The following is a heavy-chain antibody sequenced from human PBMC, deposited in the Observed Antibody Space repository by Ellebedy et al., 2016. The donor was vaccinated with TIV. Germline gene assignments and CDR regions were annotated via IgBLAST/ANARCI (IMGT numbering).Heavy chain of an antibody. CDR1: GGTFSSYA. Sequence: ASVKVSCKASGGTFSSYAINWVRQATGQGLEWMGWMNPNSGNTGYAQKFQGRVTMTRNTSISTAYMELSSLRSEDTAVYYCARGYYDSSGWYEEPYYFDYWGQGTLVTVSS. D-gene: IGHD6-19*01. V-gene: IGHV1-8*02. CDR3: ARGYYDSSGWYEEPYYFDY. CDR2: MNPNSGNT. J-gene: IGHJ4*02.